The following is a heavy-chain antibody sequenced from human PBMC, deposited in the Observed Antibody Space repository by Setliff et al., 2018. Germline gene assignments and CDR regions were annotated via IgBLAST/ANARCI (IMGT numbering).Heavy chain of an antibody. CDR2: INPHASEK. CDR3: FGAGTCSY. J-gene: IGHJ4*02. Sequence: GGSLRLSCTASGLSYTNCWVSWVRQAPGKGLEWLASINPHASEKYYVDSVKGRFTISRDNAKNSLSLQMNSLRTEDTAVYYCFGAGTCSYWGQGTLVTVSS. V-gene: IGHV3-7*01. CDR1: GLSYTNCW. D-gene: IGHD3-10*01.